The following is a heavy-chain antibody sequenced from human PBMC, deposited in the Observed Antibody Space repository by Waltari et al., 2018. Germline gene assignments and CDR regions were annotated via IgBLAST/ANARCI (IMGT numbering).Heavy chain of an antibody. CDR1: GFSLSTSGVG. D-gene: IGHD3-22*01. Sequence: QITLKESGPTLVKPTQTLTLTCTFSGFSLSTSGVGVGWIRQPPGKALEWLALIYWNDDKYYSPSLKRRLTITKDTSKDQVVLTMTNMDPVDTATYFCAKVEGFYDSRPFDFWGQGTPVTVSS. V-gene: IGHV2-5*01. CDR2: IYWNDDK. CDR3: AKVEGFYDSRPFDF. J-gene: IGHJ4*02.